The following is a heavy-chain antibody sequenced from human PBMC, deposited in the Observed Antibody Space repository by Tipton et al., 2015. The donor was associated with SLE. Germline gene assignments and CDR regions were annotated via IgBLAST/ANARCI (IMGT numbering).Heavy chain of an antibody. CDR2: LHYSGDT. D-gene: IGHD5-24*01. V-gene: IGHV4-39*02. J-gene: IGHJ3*01. Sequence: TLSLTCTVSGGSISSSTFYWGWIRQPLGKGLGWIGSLHYSGDTYYNSSLKSRVTISVDTSKNHFSLNLTSVTAADTAGYYCVTSLGRWLQLSAFDFWGQGTIVTVSS. CDR1: GGSISSSTFY. CDR3: VTSLGRWLQLSAFDF.